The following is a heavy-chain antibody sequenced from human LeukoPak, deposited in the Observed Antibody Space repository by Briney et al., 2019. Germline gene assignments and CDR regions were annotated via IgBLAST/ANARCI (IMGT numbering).Heavy chain of an antibody. CDR2: ISYDGSNK. CDR1: GFTFNSYA. CDR3: ARHYGDYAPGWFDP. V-gene: IGHV3-30*04. Sequence: GGSLRLSCAASGFTFNSYAMSWVRQAPGKGLEWVAVISYDGSNKYYADSVKGRFTISRDNSKNTLYLQMNSLRAEDTAVYYCARHYGDYAPGWFDPWGQGTLVTVSS. D-gene: IGHD4-17*01. J-gene: IGHJ5*02.